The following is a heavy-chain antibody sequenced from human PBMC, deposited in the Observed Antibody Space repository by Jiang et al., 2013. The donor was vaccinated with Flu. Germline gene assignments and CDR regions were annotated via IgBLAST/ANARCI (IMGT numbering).Heavy chain of an antibody. CDR1: GYSFTSYW. Sequence: GAEVKKPGESLRISCKGSGYSFTSYWISWVRQMPGKGLEWMGRIDPSDSYTNYSPSFQGHVTISADKSISTAYLQWSSLKASDTAMYYCATTERAYCTNGVCRFDYWGQGTLVTVSS. J-gene: IGHJ4*02. CDR2: IDPSDSYT. V-gene: IGHV5-10-1*01. D-gene: IGHD2-8*01. CDR3: ATTERAYCTNGVCRFDY.